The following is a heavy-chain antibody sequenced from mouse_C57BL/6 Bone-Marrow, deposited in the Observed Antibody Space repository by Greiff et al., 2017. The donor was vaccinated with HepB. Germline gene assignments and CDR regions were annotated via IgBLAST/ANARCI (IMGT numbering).Heavy chain of an antibody. CDR1: GFTFSDYG. CDR3: ARAWGGNWEGDYFDY. J-gene: IGHJ2*01. V-gene: IGHV5-17*01. Sequence: EVQVVESGGGLVKPGGSLKLSCAASGFTFSDYGMHWVRQAPEKGLEWVAYISSGSSTIYYADTVKGRFTISRDNAKNTLFLQMTSLRSEDTAMYYGARAWGGNWEGDYFDYWGQGTTLTVSS. D-gene: IGHD4-1*02. CDR2: ISSGSSTI.